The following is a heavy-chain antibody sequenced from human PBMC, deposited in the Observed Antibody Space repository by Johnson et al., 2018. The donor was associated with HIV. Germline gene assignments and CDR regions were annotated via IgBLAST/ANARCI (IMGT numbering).Heavy chain of an antibody. V-gene: IGHV3-30-3*01. CDR1: GFTFNSYA. CDR2: ISYDGSNK. CDR3: ARAGSTSGWFDAFDI. Sequence: QVQLVESWGGVVQPGRSLRLSCAASGFTFNSYAMHWVRQAPGKGLEWVAIISYDGSNKYYADSVKGRFTISRDSSKNTLYLQMNSLRTEDTAAYYCARAGSTSGWFDAFDIWGQGTMVTVSS. D-gene: IGHD6-19*01. J-gene: IGHJ3*02.